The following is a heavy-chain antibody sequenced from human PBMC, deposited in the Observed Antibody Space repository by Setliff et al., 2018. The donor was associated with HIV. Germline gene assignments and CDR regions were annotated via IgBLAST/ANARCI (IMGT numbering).Heavy chain of an antibody. CDR3: ARDCRVGWVFTYGMDV. J-gene: IGHJ6*02. CDR1: GFTFSNYA. V-gene: IGHV3-23*01. CDR2: LSGSGANT. D-gene: IGHD6-13*01. Sequence: GGSLRLSCAVSGFTFSNYAMHWVRQASGKGLEWVSGLSGSGANTYYADSVKGRFTISRDNSKNTLHLQMNSLRAEDTAVYFCARDCRVGWVFTYGMDVWGQGTLVTVSS.